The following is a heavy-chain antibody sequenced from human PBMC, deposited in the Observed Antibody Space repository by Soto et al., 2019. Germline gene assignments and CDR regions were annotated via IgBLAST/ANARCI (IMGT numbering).Heavy chain of an antibody. CDR3: ARSVDP. Sequence: QVQLQESGPGLVKPSQTLSLTCTVSGGSISSGGYYWSWIGQHPGKGLEWIGYIFYSGTTYYNPSLKSRVTISVYTSKNQFSMQLRSVTAADTAVYYCARSVDPWGQGTLVNVSS. V-gene: IGHV4-31*03. J-gene: IGHJ5*02. CDR2: IFYSGTT. CDR1: GGSISSGGYY.